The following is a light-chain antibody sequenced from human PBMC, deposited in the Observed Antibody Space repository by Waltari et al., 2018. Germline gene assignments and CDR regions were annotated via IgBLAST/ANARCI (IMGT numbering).Light chain of an antibody. CDR2: WAS. J-gene: IGKJ1*01. V-gene: IGKV4-1*01. Sequence: DIVMTQSPDSLSVSLGERATLNCKSGHSVLYNSNNQNYLAWYQQKPGQPPKLLISWASTRESGVPDRFSGRGSGSDVTLTISSLQAEDVAVYYCQQYYSARTFGQGTKVEIK. CDR3: QQYYSART. CDR1: HSVLYNSNNQNY.